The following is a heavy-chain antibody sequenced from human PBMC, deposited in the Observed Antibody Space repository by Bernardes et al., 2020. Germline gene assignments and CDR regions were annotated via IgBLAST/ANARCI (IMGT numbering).Heavy chain of an antibody. CDR3: AKREYYDFWSGPIVY. D-gene: IGHD3-3*01. Sequence: GGSLRLSCAASGFTFSSYAMNWVRQAPGKGLEWVSAISGSGGSTYYADSVRGRFTISRDNSKNTLYLQMNSQRAEDTAVYYCAKREYYDFWSGPIVYWGQGTLVTVSS. V-gene: IGHV3-23*01. J-gene: IGHJ4*02. CDR2: ISGSGGST. CDR1: GFTFSSYA.